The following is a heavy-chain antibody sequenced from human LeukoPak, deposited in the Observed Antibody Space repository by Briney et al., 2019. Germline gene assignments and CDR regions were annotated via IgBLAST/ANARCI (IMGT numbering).Heavy chain of an antibody. V-gene: IGHV3-48*03. D-gene: IGHD7-27*01. Sequence: GGSLRLSCAASGFTFSGSEMNWVRQAPGKGLDWVSYISSSGKTIYYADSVKGRFTISRDNAKNSLYLQMNSLRAEDTAVYYCAKAQPPRHELGNFYFDHWGQGTLVTVSS. CDR1: GFTFSGSE. CDR3: AKAQPPRHELGNFYFDH. J-gene: IGHJ4*02. CDR2: ISSSGKTI.